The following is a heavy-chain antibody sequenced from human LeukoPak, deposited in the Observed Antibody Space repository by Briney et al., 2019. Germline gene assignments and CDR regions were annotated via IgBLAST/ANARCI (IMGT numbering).Heavy chain of an antibody. CDR2: INPNSGGT. J-gene: IGHJ4*02. V-gene: IGHV1-46*01. CDR1: GYTLTSYY. CDR3: ATGGHVRVYDSSAYYGHY. Sequence: ASVTVSCKASGYTLTSYYMHWVRQAPGQGLEWMGWINPNSGGTSYAQKFQGRVTMTRDMSTSTVYMELSSLRSEDTAVYYCATGGHVRVYDSSAYYGHYWGQGTLVTVSS. D-gene: IGHD3-22*01.